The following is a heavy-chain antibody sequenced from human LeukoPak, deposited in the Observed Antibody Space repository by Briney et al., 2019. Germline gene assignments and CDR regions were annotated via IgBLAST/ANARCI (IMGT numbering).Heavy chain of an antibody. D-gene: IGHD2-2*01. CDR3: ARDLVVVVPAANKGRWFDP. V-gene: IGHV1-18*01. CDR1: GYTFTSYG. J-gene: IGHJ5*02. CDR2: ISAYNGNT. Sequence: ASVKVSCKASGYTFTSYGISWVRQAPGQGLEWMGWISAYNGNTNYAQKLQGRVTMTTDTSTSTAYMELRSLRSDDTAVYYCARDLVVVVPAANKGRWFDPWGQGTLVTVSS.